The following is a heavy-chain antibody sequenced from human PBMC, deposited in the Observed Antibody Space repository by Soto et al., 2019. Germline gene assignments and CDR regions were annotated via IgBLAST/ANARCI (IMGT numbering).Heavy chain of an antibody. Sequence: QVQLQESGPGLVKPSQTLSLTCTVSGGSISSGGYYWSWIRQHPGKGLEWIGYIYYSGSTYYNPSLKSRVTISVDTSKNQFSLKLSSVTAADTAVYYCARDKISSWYDYYYYGMDVWGQGTTVTVSS. CDR1: GGSISSGGYY. CDR3: ARDKISSWYDYYYYGMDV. D-gene: IGHD6-13*01. V-gene: IGHV4-31*03. J-gene: IGHJ6*02. CDR2: IYYSGST.